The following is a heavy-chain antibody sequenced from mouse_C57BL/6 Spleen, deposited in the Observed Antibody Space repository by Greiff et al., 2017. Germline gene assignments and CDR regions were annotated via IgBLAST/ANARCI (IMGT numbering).Heavy chain of an antibody. CDR1: GFTFTDYY. V-gene: IGHV7-3*01. CDR2: IRNKANGYTT. Sequence: EVMLVESGGGLVQPGGSLSLSCAASGFTFTDYYMSWVRQPPGKALEWLGFIRNKANGYTTEYSASVKGRFTISSDNSQSILYLQMNALRAEDSATYYCAYGSSYSFDYWGQGTTLTVSS. CDR3: AYGSSYSFDY. J-gene: IGHJ2*01. D-gene: IGHD1-1*01.